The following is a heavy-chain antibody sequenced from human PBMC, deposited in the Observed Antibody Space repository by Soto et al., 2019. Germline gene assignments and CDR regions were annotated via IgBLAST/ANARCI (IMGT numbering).Heavy chain of an antibody. CDR3: ARPLYSYGPMDV. CDR1: GGSVSIGSYY. J-gene: IGHJ6*02. CDR2: IYYSGST. D-gene: IGHD5-18*01. V-gene: IGHV4-61*01. Sequence: SETLSLTFTVSGGSVSIGSYYWSWIRQPPGKGLEWIGYIYYSGSTNYNPSLKSRVTISVDTSKNQFSLKLSSVTAADTAVYYCARPLYSYGPMDVWGQGTTVT.